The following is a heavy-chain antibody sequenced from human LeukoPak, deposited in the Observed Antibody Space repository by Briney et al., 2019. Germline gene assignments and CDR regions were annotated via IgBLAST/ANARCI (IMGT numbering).Heavy chain of an antibody. J-gene: IGHJ6*02. Sequence: GGSLRLSCAASGFTFSSYGMHWVRQAPGKGLEWVAVIWYDGSNKYYADSVKGRFTISRDNSKNTLYLQMNSLRAEDTAVYYCARAYYDILTGYYYYGMDVWGQGTTVTVSS. D-gene: IGHD3-9*01. CDR1: GFTFSSYG. V-gene: IGHV3-33*01. CDR2: IWYDGSNK. CDR3: ARAYYDILTGYYYYGMDV.